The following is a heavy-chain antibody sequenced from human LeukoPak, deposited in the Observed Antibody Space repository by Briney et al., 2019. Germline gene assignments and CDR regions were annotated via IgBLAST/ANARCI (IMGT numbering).Heavy chain of an antibody. Sequence: PGGSLRLSCAASGFTFSSNYMNWVRQAPGKGLEWVSSISSSSSYIYYADSVKGRFTISRDNAKNSLYLQMNSLRAEDTAVYYCARDLEVRGVITKRFDYWGQGTLVTVSS. D-gene: IGHD3-10*01. CDR3: ARDLEVRGVITKRFDY. V-gene: IGHV3-21*01. CDR1: GFTFSSNY. J-gene: IGHJ4*02. CDR2: ISSSSSYI.